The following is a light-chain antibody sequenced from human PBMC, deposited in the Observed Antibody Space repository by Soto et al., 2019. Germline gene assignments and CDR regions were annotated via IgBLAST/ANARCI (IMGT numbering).Light chain of an antibody. CDR2: GAA. V-gene: IGKV3-20*01. J-gene: IGKJ3*01. Sequence: EIVWTQSPGTLSLSPGERATLSCRASQSINSRYLAWYQQKPGQAPRLLIYGAASRATGIPDRFSGSGSGTEFSLTISRLEPEDFAVYYCQQFGSSPGFTFGPGTKVDIK. CDR3: QQFGSSPGFT. CDR1: QSINSRY.